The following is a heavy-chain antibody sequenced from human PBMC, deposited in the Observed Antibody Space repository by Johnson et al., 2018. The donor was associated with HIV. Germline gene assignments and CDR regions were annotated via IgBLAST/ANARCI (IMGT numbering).Heavy chain of an antibody. CDR3: AKDRRQSSWELLDDAFDI. Sequence: QVQLVESGGGVVQPGGSLRLSCAASGFSFGSYGMHWVRQAPGKGLEWVAFIRYDGTNKYYADSVKGRFTISRDNSNNMLYLQMDSLRAEDTAAYYCAKDRRQSSWELLDDAFDIWGQGTMVTVSS. CDR1: GFSFGSYG. J-gene: IGHJ3*02. V-gene: IGHV3-30*02. D-gene: IGHD1-26*01. CDR2: IRYDGTNK.